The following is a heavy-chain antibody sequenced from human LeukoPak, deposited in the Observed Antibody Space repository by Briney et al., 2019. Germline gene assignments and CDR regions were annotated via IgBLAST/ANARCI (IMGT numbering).Heavy chain of an antibody. CDR2: ISAYNGNT. CDR3: ARDIVNFDY. V-gene: IGHV1-18*01. Sequence: KISRKGFGYTFTSYCLGLVRQAPGQGLEWMGWISAYNGNTNYAKKLQSRVTMTTHTSTSIAYMELRSLRSADTAVYYCARDIVNFDYWGQGTLVTVSS. J-gene: IGHJ4*02. D-gene: IGHD3-16*02. CDR1: GYTFTSYC.